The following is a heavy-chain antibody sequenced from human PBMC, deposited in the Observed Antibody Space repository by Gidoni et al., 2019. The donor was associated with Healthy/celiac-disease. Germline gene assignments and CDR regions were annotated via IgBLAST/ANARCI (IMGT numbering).Heavy chain of an antibody. D-gene: IGHD6-13*01. V-gene: IGHV3-7*01. CDR3: ASSEGIAAAVVYYYGMDV. CDR1: GFTFSSFW. J-gene: IGHJ6*02. CDR2: IKQEGSEK. Sequence: EVQLVESGGGLVQPGGSLRLSCAASGFTFSSFWMSWVRQAPGKGLEWVANIKQEGSEKYYVDAVKGRFTISRDNAKNSLYLQMNSLRAEDTAVYYCASSEGIAAAVVYYYGMDVWGQGTTVTVSS.